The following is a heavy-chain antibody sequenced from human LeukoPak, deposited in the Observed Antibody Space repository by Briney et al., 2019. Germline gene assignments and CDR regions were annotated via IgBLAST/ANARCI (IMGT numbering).Heavy chain of an antibody. CDR2: MWFGATT. CDR1: GDSISSSNSY. V-gene: IGHV4-39*07. D-gene: IGHD1-26*01. CDR3: ARGRGGSYFTDY. Sequence: SETLSLTCTVSGDSISSSNSYWGWIRQPPGKGLEGIGSMWFGATTSYDPSLKSRVTISIAPSKNQFSLKMSSVTAADTALYYCARGRGGSYFTDYWGQGNLVTVSS. J-gene: IGHJ4*02.